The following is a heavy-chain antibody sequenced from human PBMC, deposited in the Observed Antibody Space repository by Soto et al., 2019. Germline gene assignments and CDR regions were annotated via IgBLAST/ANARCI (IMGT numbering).Heavy chain of an antibody. D-gene: IGHD6-19*01. V-gene: IGHV4-59*01. J-gene: IGHJ4*02. CDR1: GGSITDYY. CDR3: ARYSSAWSDFDY. Sequence: SETLSLTCTVSGGSITDYYWSWIRQPPGKGLEWIGYVYYSGSTNYNPSLKSRLTMSIDTSKKQFSLKLGSVTAADTAVYDCARYSSAWSDFDYWGQGTLVTCSS. CDR2: VYYSGST.